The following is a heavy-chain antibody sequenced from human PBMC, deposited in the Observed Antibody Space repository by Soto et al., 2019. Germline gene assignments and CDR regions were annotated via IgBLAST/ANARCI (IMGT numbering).Heavy chain of an antibody. J-gene: IGHJ4*02. D-gene: IGHD3-10*01. Sequence: GGSLRLSCAASGFTVSSNYMSWVRQAPGKGLEWVSVIYSGGSTYYADSVKGRFTISRDNSKNTLYLQMNSLRAEDTAVYYCARATPQFITMVRGAIVGYDWGQGTLVTVSS. CDR1: GFTVSSNY. V-gene: IGHV3-66*01. CDR3: ARATPQFITMVRGAIVGYD. CDR2: IYSGGST.